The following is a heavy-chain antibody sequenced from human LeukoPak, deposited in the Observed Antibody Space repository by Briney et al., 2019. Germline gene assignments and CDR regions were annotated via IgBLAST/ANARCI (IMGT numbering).Heavy chain of an antibody. J-gene: IGHJ5*02. Sequence: PEGSLRLSCAASGFTFSSYWMHSVRQAPGKGLVWVSRINSDGSSTSYADSVKGRFTISRDNAKNTLYLQMNSLRAEDTAVYHCARAVLYYYDSSGYSRPYNWFDPWGQGTLVTVSS. CDR1: GFTFSSYW. V-gene: IGHV3-74*01. D-gene: IGHD3-22*01. CDR2: INSDGSST. CDR3: ARAVLYYYDSSGYSRPYNWFDP.